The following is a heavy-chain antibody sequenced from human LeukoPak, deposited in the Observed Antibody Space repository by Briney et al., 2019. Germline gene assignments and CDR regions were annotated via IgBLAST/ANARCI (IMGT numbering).Heavy chain of an antibody. J-gene: IGHJ4*02. CDR1: GDSITSISSYY. Sequence: SDTLSLTCTVSGDSITSISSYYWSWIRQPPGKGLEWMGLVYYSGTTNYNPSLRSRVTISLDTSKNQVSLKLTSVTAADTAVYYCARDGDYCSSSSCYKFFDYWGQGALVTVSS. D-gene: IGHD2-2*02. V-gene: IGHV4-59*12. CDR2: VYYSGTT. CDR3: ARDGDYCSSSSCYKFFDY.